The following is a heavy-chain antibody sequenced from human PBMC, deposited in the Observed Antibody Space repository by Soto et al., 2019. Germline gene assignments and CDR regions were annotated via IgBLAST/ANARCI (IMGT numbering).Heavy chain of an antibody. CDR3: AHSEVTTFFYPPVFYMDV. J-gene: IGHJ6*03. V-gene: IGHV2-5*02. Sequence: QITLKESGPTLVKPTQTLTLTCTFSGFSLSTSGVGVGWIRQPPVKALEWLALIYLDDYKRYSPAMKSRLTIPQDTTKNPLVLTMTNMDPLDTATYYCAHSEVTTFFYPPVFYMDVWGKGTTVTVSS. CDR2: IYLDDYK. CDR1: GFSLSTSGVG. D-gene: IGHD4-17*01.